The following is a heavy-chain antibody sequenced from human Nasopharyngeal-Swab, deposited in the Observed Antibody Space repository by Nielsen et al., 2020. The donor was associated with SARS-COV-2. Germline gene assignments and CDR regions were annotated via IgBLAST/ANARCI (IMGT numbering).Heavy chain of an antibody. CDR2: FDPEDGET. J-gene: IGHJ6*03. CDR3: ARDGDYGDYLYYYYYYMDV. V-gene: IGHV1-24*01. D-gene: IGHD4-17*01. CDR1: GYTLTELS. Sequence: ASVKVSCKVSGYTLTELSMHWVRQAPGKGLEWMGGFDPEDGETIYAQKFQGRVTMTEDTSTDTAYMELSSLRSEDTAVYYCARDGDYGDYLYYYYYYMDVWGKGTTVTVSS.